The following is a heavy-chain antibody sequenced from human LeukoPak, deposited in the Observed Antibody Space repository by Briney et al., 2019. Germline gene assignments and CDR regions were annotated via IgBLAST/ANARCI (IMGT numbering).Heavy chain of an antibody. Sequence: TSETLSLTCAVYVVSFSGYYWSWIRQPPGKGLEWIGEINHSGSTNYNPSLKSRVTISVDTSKNQFSLKLSSMTAADTAVYYCESVAFRQWLVQGIDYWGEGTLATVSS. V-gene: IGHV4-34*01. CDR2: INHSGST. CDR1: VVSFSGYY. CDR3: ESVAFRQWLVQGIDY. J-gene: IGHJ4*02. D-gene: IGHD6-19*01.